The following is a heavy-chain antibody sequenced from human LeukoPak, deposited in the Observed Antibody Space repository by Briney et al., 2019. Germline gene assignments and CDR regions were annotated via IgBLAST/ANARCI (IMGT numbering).Heavy chain of an antibody. CDR3: ARGRYYYDSRGYYKQYYFDY. CDR2: IYHSGRT. D-gene: IGHD3-22*01. CDR1: GGSISRGGYY. J-gene: IGHJ4*02. Sequence: SQTLSLPCTVSGGSISRGGYYWTWIRQHPGKGLEWIGYIYHSGRTYYNPSLKSRVTLSVDTSRSQFALNLSSVTAADTAVYYCARGRYYYDSRGYYKQYYFDYWGQGTLVTVSS. V-gene: IGHV4-31*03.